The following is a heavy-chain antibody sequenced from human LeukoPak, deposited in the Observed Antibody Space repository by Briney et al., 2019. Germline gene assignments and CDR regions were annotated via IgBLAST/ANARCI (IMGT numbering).Heavy chain of an antibody. CDR1: GISLTNYA. CDR3: AKRGIVIRGILVIGYHQEAYHYDY. V-gene: IGHV3-23*01. Sequence: GGSLRLSCVVSGISLTNYAMTWVRQAPGKGLEWVSYISERGGSTSYADSVKGRFTISRDTSLNTLYLQLTSLRAEDTAVYFCAKRGIVIRGILVIGYHQEAYHYDYWGQGVLVTVSS. D-gene: IGHD3-10*01. J-gene: IGHJ4*02. CDR2: ISERGGST.